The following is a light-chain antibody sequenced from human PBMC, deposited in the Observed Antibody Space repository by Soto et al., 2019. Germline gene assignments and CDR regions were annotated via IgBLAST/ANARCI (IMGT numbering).Light chain of an antibody. CDR3: QQYGRSSTWT. V-gene: IGKV3-20*01. CDR2: SSS. Sequence: IVLTQSPGTLSLSPGERATLSCRASQTISGTYLAWYQQKPGPAPRLLIYSSSSRAAGVSDRFSGSGSGTDFSLTISRLEPEDFAMYYCQQYGRSSTWTFGQGTKVDIK. CDR1: QTISGTY. J-gene: IGKJ1*01.